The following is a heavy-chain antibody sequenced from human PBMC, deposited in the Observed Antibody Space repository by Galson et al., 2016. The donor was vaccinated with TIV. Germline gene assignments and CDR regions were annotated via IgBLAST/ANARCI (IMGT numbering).Heavy chain of an antibody. CDR2: IDWDGAQ. V-gene: IGHV2-70*11. CDR3: ARNSGHYYGMDV. J-gene: IGHJ6*02. Sequence: PALVKPTQTLTLTCSFSGFSLRTSGMCVSWIRQPPGKALEWLARIDWDGAQYYNASLKTRVSISKDTSKNQVVLTMTNMDQVDTGTSYCARNSGHYYGMDVWGQGTTVTVSS. CDR1: GFSLRTSGMC.